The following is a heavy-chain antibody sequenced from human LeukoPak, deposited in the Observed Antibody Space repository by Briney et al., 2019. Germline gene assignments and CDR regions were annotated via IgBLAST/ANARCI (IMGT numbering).Heavy chain of an antibody. CDR1: GYSFTSYW. J-gene: IGHJ4*02. V-gene: IGHV5-51*01. Sequence: GESLKISCKGSGYSFTSYWIGWVRQMPGKGLEWMGIIYPGDSDTRYSPSFQGQVTISADKSISTAYLQWSSLKASDTAMYYCARIIDGSGSYYNSFDYWGQGTLVTVSS. CDR3: ARIIDGSGSYYNSFDY. CDR2: IYPGDSDT. D-gene: IGHD3-10*01.